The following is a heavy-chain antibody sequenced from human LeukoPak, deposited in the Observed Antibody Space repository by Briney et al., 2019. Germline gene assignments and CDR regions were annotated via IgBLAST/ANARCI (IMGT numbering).Heavy chain of an antibody. CDR1: GGSISSYY. CDR3: ARVYSGYDYDQFDY. Sequence: SETLSLTCTVSGGSISSYYWSWIRQPPGKGLEWIGYIYYSGSTNYNPSLKSRVTISVDTSKNQFSLKLSSVTAADTAVYYCARVYSGYDYDQFDYWGQGTLFNVSS. CDR2: IYYSGST. D-gene: IGHD5-12*01. V-gene: IGHV4-59*01. J-gene: IGHJ4*02.